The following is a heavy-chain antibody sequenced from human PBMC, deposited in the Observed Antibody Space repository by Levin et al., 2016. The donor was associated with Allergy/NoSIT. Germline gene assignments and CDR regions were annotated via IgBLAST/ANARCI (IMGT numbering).Heavy chain of an antibody. V-gene: IGHV4-4*02. CDR3: ARAHDYSLYYYGMDV. Sequence: SETLSLTCAVSGGSISSSNWWSWVRQPPGKGLEWIGEIYHSGSTNYNPSLKSRVTISVDKSKNQFSLKLSSVTAADTAVYYCARAHDYSLYYYGMDVWGQGTTVTVSS. CDR2: IYHSGST. D-gene: IGHD4-11*01. CDR1: GGSISSSNW. J-gene: IGHJ6*02.